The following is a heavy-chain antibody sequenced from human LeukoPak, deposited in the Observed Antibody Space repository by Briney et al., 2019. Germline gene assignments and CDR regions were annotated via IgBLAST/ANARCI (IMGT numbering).Heavy chain of an antibody. D-gene: IGHD1-1*01. Sequence: GGSLRLSCAASRFTFSSFSMSWVRQAPGKGPEWVSAITASGGRTYYPDSLKGRFTISRDNSRNTLYLQMNSLRAEDTAVYYCAKERTSEGYFDCWGQGTLVTVSS. CDR1: RFTFSSFS. CDR2: ITASGGRT. V-gene: IGHV3-23*01. J-gene: IGHJ4*02. CDR3: AKERTSEGYFDC.